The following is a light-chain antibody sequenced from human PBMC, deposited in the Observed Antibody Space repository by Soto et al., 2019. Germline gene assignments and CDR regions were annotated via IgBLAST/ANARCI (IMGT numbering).Light chain of an antibody. CDR2: GAS. V-gene: IGKV3-15*01. J-gene: IGKJ1*01. Sequence: EIVMTQSPATLSVSPGERATLSCRASESVSSNLAWYQQKPRQAPRLLIYGASTRATDVPARFSGSGSGTEFTLTISSLQSEDVAVYYCQQYNNWPAFGQGTKVEIK. CDR3: QQYNNWPA. CDR1: ESVSSN.